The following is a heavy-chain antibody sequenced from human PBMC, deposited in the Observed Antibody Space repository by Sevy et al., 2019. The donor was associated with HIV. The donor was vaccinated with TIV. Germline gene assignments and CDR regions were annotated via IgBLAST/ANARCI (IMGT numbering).Heavy chain of an antibody. CDR2: INPKSRGT. CDR3: ARVVEPAGIDPYYYGVDV. V-gene: IGHV1-2*02. CDR1: GYTFTDYC. J-gene: IGHJ6*02. Sequence: ASVKVSCKASGYTFTDYCIHWVRQAPGQGLEWMGWINPKSRGTNYAQKFHGRVTMTRDTSISTAYMELSRLRSDDTAVYYCARVVEPAGIDPYYYGVDVWGPGATVTVSS. D-gene: IGHD2-2*02.